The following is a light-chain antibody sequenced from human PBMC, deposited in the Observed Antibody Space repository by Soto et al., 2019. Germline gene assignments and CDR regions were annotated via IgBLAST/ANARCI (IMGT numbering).Light chain of an antibody. Sequence: QSALTQPRSVSGSPGQSVTISCTGTSSDVGRYNYVSWYQQHPGKAPKVMIYDVSERPSGVPDRFSGSKSGNTASLTISGLQAEDEADYYCCSYAGSPMYVFGTGTKVTVL. J-gene: IGLJ1*01. CDR1: SSDVGRYNY. V-gene: IGLV2-11*01. CDR3: CSYAGSPMYV. CDR2: DVS.